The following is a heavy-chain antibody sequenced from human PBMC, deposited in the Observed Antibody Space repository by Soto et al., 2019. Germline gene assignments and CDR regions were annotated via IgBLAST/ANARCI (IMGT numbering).Heavy chain of an antibody. CDR2: ISGSGGST. CDR1: GFTFSSYA. J-gene: IGHJ4*02. V-gene: IGHV3-23*01. D-gene: IGHD1-26*01. Sequence: EVQLLESGGGLVQPGGSLRLSCAASGFTFSSYAMSWVRQAPGKWLEWVSAISGSGGSTYYADSVKGRFTISRDNSKNTLYLQMNSLRAEDTAVYYCAKNSGADFWIWHYWGQGTLVTVSS. CDR3: AKNSGADFWIWHY.